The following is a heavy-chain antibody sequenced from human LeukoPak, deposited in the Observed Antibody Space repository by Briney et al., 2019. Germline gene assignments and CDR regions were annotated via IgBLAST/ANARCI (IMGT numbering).Heavy chain of an antibody. CDR1: GYTFTSYY. J-gene: IGHJ3*02. CDR2: INPSGGIT. V-gene: IGHV1-46*01. Sequence: ASVKVSCKASGYTFTSYYMHWVRQAPGQGLEWMGIINPSGGITSYAQKFQGRVTMTRDTSTSTVYMELSSLRSEDTAVYYCASSKYYYDSSGHGPGAFDIWGQGTMVTVSS. D-gene: IGHD3-22*01. CDR3: ASSKYYYDSSGHGPGAFDI.